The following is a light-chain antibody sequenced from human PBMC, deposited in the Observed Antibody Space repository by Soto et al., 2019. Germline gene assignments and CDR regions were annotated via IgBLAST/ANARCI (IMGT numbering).Light chain of an antibody. J-gene: IGKJ1*01. Sequence: DIQMTQSPSSLSASVGDRVTITCRASQTAIKYVNWYQHIPGKPPKLLIFAVSSLKSGVPSRFSGSGSGTDFTLTISSLQPEDCATYYCQQTDRAPLTFGQGTKVEIK. CDR2: AVS. V-gene: IGKV1-39*01. CDR1: QTAIKY. CDR3: QQTDRAPLT.